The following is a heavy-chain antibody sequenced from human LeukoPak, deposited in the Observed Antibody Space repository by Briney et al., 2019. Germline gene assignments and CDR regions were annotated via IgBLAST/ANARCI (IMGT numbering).Heavy chain of an antibody. J-gene: IGHJ3*02. CDR2: IYYSGST. Sequence: SETLSLTCTVSGGSISSYYWSWIRQPPGKGLEWIGYIYYSGSTNYNPSLKSRVTISVDTSKNQFSLKLSSVTAADTAVYYCARGAGYDFWSGYSGDAFDIWGQGTMVTVSS. V-gene: IGHV4-59*01. CDR3: ARGAGYDFWSGYSGDAFDI. D-gene: IGHD3-3*01. CDR1: GGSISSYY.